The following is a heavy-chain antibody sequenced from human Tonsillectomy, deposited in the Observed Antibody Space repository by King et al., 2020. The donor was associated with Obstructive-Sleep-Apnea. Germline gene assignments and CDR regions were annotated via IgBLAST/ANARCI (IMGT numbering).Heavy chain of an antibody. D-gene: IGHD4-17*01. CDR2: IYYIVST. V-gene: IGHV4-59*01. CDR3: ARDSLYGDLFDY. J-gene: IGHJ4*02. Sequence: QLQESGPGLVKPSETLSLTCTVSGGSISSYYWSWIRQPPGKGLEWIGYIYYIVSTNSNPSLKSRLTISVEPSKNQFSLKLSSVTAADTAVYYCARDSLYGDLFDYWGQGTLVTVSS. CDR1: GGSISSYY.